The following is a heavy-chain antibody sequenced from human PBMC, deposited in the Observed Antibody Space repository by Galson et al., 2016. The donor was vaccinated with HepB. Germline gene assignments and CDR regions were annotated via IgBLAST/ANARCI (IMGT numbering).Heavy chain of an antibody. Sequence: SETLSLTCNVSGGSISGDYWSWIRQPPGKGLEWIGSIFYTGTTNYIPSLKRRVTISVDTSKNQFSLKLRSMTAADTAVYYCARATRDSGHDFYWYFDVWGRGTLVSVSP. CDR2: IFYTGTT. V-gene: IGHV4-59*01. CDR1: GGSISGDY. CDR3: ARATRDSGHDFYWYFDV. D-gene: IGHD5-12*01. J-gene: IGHJ2*01.